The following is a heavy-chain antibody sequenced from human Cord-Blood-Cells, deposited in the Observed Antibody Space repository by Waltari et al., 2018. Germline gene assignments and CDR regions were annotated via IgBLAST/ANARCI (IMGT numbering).Heavy chain of an antibody. CDR2: SSPGDLVT. D-gene: IGHD5-18*01. J-gene: IGHJ6*02. Sequence: EVQLVQSGAEVKKPGESLKISCKGSGYSFTSYWIGWVRQMPGKGLEWMGISSPGDLVTRYIPSFQGQVTSSADKSISTADLQWSSLKAADTAMYYCARHGTAMAHPYYYGMDVWGQGTTVTVSS. V-gene: IGHV5-51*01. CDR3: ARHGTAMAHPYYYGMDV. CDR1: GYSFTSYW.